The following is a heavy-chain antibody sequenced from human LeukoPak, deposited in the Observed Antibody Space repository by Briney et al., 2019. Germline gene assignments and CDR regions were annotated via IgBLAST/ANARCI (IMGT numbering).Heavy chain of an antibody. CDR2: ISAYNGNT. D-gene: IGHD5-18*01. CDR1: GYTFTSYG. CDR3: ARHMFEGYSYGFAFDI. V-gene: IGHV1-18*01. J-gene: IGHJ3*02. Sequence: ASVKVSCKASGYTFTSYGISWVRQAPGQGLEWMGWISAYNGNTNYAQKLQGRVTMTTDTSTSTAYMELRSLRSDDTAVYYCARHMFEGYSYGFAFDIWGQGTMVTVSS.